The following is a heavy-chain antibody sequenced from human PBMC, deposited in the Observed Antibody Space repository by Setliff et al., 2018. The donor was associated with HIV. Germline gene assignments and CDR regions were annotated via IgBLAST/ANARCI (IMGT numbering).Heavy chain of an antibody. D-gene: IGHD6-19*01. J-gene: IGHJ4*02. Sequence: ASVKVSCKASGGTFSSYAISWVRQAPGQGLEWMGGIIPIFGTANYAQKLQGRVTITTDESTSTAYMELSSLRSEDTAVYYCARVSDSGWYFDYWGQGTLVTVSS. V-gene: IGHV1-69*05. CDR1: GGTFSSYA. CDR3: ARVSDSGWYFDY. CDR2: IIPIFGTA.